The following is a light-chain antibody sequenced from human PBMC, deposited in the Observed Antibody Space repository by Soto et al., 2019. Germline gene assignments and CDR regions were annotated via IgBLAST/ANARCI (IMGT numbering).Light chain of an antibody. Sequence: EMVMTQSPATLSVSPGERVTLSCRASESVHSNLAWYQQKPGQGPSLLIYYASTRVTGVTDRFRGGGSGTEFTLTISSLQSEDFGVYYCQHYSNWPPTFGPGTKMEIK. CDR3: QHYSNWPPT. CDR2: YAS. CDR1: ESVHSN. J-gene: IGKJ3*01. V-gene: IGKV3-15*01.